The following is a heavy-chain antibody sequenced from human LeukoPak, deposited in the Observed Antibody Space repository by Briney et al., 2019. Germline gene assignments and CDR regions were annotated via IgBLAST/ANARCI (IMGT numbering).Heavy chain of an antibody. J-gene: IGHJ4*02. V-gene: IGHV4-59*01. Sequence: PSETLSLTCTVSGGSISSYYWSWIRQPPGKGLEWIGYIYYSGSTNYNPSLKSRVTISVDTSKNQFSLKLSSVTAADTAVYYCARSIVYYYGSGGFDYWGQGTLVTVSA. CDR1: GGSISSYY. CDR2: IYYSGST. CDR3: ARSIVYYYGSGGFDY. D-gene: IGHD3-10*01.